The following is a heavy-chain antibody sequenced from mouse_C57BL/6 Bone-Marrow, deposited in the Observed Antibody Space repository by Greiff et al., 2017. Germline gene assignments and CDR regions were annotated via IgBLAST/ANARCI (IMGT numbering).Heavy chain of an antibody. CDR3: ARFPHRATVVNYFDY. CDR2: IYPRSGNT. J-gene: IGHJ2*01. CDR1: GYTFTSYG. V-gene: IGHV1-81*01. D-gene: IGHD1-1*01. Sequence: VKLVESGAELARPGASVKLSCKASGYTFTSYGISWVKQRTGQGLEWIGEIYPRSGNTYYNEKFKGKATLTADKSSSTAYMELRSLTSEDSAVYFCARFPHRATVVNYFDYWGQGTTLTVSS.